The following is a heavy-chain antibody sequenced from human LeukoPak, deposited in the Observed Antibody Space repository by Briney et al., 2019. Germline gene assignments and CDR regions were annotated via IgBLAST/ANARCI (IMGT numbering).Heavy chain of an antibody. CDR1: GFTFDDYA. Sequence: GGSLRLSCAASGFTFDDYAMHWVRQAPGKGLEWVSGISWNSGSIGYADSVKGRFTISRDNAKNSLYLQMNSLRSEDTAVYYCATGYPCMDVWGQGTTVTVSS. CDR3: ATGYPCMDV. V-gene: IGHV3-9*01. J-gene: IGHJ6*02. D-gene: IGHD2-2*01. CDR2: ISWNSGSI.